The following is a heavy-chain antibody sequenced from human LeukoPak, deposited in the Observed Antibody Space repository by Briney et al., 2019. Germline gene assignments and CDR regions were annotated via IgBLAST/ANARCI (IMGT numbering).Heavy chain of an antibody. CDR2: IYTSWST. CDR3: ARESYYDSY. Sequence: SETLSLTCTVSGGPISSGSYYWSWIRQPAGKGLEWIGRIYTSWSTNYTPSLKSRVTISVDTSKNQFSLKLSSVTAADTAVYYCARESYYDSYWGQGTLVTVSS. J-gene: IGHJ4*02. D-gene: IGHD3-22*01. V-gene: IGHV4-61*02. CDR1: GGPISSGSYY.